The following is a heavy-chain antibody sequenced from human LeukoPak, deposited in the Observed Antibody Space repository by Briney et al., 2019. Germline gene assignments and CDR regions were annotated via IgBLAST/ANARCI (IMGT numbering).Heavy chain of an antibody. Sequence: GGSLRLSCAASGFTFSNYAMSWVRQAPGKGLEWVSAIGYVDDSTYYADSVKGRFTISRDNSKRTLYLQMNSLTAGDTAVYYCAREKQWQAKEDFWGQGTLVTVSS. J-gene: IGHJ4*02. CDR2: IGYVDDST. D-gene: IGHD6-19*01. CDR3: AREKQWQAKEDF. CDR1: GFTFSNYA. V-gene: IGHV3-23*01.